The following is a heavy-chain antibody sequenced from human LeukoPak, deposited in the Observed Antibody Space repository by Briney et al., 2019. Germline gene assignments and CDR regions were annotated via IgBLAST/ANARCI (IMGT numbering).Heavy chain of an antibody. CDR1: GFSLSRNG. J-gene: IGHJ4*02. V-gene: IGHV3-30*02. Sequence: GGSLRLSCATSGFSLSRNGMHWVRQAPGQGLEWVAFILSDGSYEYYADSVKGRFTISRDTSRNTLFLQMNSLRTEDTAVYYCAKDADPYSSSSGGVFDYWGQGTLVTVSS. CDR2: ILSDGSYE. CDR3: AKDADPYSSSSGGVFDY. D-gene: IGHD6-6*01.